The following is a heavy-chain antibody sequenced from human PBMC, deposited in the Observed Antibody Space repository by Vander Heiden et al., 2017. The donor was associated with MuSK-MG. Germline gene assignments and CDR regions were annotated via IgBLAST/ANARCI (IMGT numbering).Heavy chain of an antibody. CDR3: ARVGYYYDSSGFSWYFDL. V-gene: IGHV3-7*01. CDR1: GFAFSSYW. J-gene: IGHJ2*01. Sequence: EVQLVASGGGLVQPVGSLRLSCAASGFAFSSYWVSWVRQAPGKGLEWVANIKQDGSEKYYVDSVKGRFTISRDNAKNSLYLQMNSLRAEDTAVYYCARVGYYYDSSGFSWYFDLWGRGTLVTVSS. D-gene: IGHD3-22*01. CDR2: IKQDGSEK.